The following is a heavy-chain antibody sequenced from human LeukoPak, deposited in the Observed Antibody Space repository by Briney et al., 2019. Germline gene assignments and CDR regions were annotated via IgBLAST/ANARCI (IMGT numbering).Heavy chain of an antibody. J-gene: IGHJ4*02. Sequence: SETLSLTCAVYGGSFSGYYWSWIRQPPGKGLEWIGEINHSGSTNYNPSLKSRVTISVDTSKNQFSLKLSSVTAADTAVYYCARGRGDFDYWGQGTLVTVSS. V-gene: IGHV4-34*01. CDR2: INHSGST. CDR3: ARGRGDFDY. D-gene: IGHD3-10*01. CDR1: GGSFSGYY.